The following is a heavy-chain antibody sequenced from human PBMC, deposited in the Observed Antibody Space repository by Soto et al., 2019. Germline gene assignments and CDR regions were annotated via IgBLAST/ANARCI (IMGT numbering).Heavy chain of an antibody. CDR2: ITWNGANS. CDR3: ARETLSYGSALDV. Sequence: PGGTLRLSCAASGFRFDDYNIHWVRQAPGKGLEWVSLITWNGANSYYADSVKGRFTISRDGTTESVSLQMTSLKREDTGLYFCARETLSYGSALDVWGQGTTVTVSS. D-gene: IGHD3-16*01. V-gene: IGHV3-43*01. CDR1: GFRFDDYN. J-gene: IGHJ6*02.